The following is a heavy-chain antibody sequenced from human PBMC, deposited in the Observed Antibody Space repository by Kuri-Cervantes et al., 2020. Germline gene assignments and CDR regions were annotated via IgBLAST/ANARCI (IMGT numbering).Heavy chain of an antibody. J-gene: IGHJ1*01. D-gene: IGHD3-22*01. CDR2: INHSART. Sequence: SQTLSLTCAVYGGSFSGYYWSWIRQPPGKGLELIGEINHSARTNYNPSLKSRVTISIDTSKNQLSLKLNSVTAADTAVYYCARERGEPYYYDSSGLSSFRHWGQGTLVTVSS. CDR1: GGSFSGYY. CDR3: ARERGEPYYYDSSGLSSFRH. V-gene: IGHV4-34*01.